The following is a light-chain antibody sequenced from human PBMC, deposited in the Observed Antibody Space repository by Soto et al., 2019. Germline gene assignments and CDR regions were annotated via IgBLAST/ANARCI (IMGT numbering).Light chain of an antibody. J-gene: IGLJ2*01. CDR2: RNN. V-gene: IGLV1-47*01. CDR1: SSNIGSNY. Sequence: QSVLTQPPSASGTPGQRVTISCSGSSSNIGSNYVYWYQQLPGTAPKLLIYRNNQRPSGVPDRLSGSKSCTSASLAIRGLRSEDEADYYCAAWDDSLSGVVFGGGTKVTVL. CDR3: AAWDDSLSGVV.